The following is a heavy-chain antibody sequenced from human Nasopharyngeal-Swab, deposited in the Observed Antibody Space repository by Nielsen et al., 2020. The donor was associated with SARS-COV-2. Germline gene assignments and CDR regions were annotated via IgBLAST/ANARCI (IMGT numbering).Heavy chain of an antibody. V-gene: IGHV4-39*07. J-gene: IGHJ6*02. CDR3: AREITIFYYGMDV. D-gene: IGHD3-3*01. CDR2: IYYSGST. CDR1: GGSISSSSYY. Sequence: SETLSLTCTVSGGSISSSSYYWGWIRQPPGKGLEWIGSIYYSGSTYYNPSLKSRVTISVDTSKNQFSLKLSSVTAADTAVYYCAREITIFYYGMDVWGQGTTVTVSS.